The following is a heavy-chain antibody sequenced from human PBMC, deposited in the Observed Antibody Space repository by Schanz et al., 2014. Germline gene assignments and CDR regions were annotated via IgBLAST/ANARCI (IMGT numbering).Heavy chain of an antibody. CDR3: ARIGGSVFDY. D-gene: IGHD3-10*01. V-gene: IGHV3-23*04. Sequence: EVQLVESGGGLVQPGGSLRLSCAASGFTFTNYAMSWVRQAPGKGLEWVSLISDSGDTAYYADSVKGRFTISRDNSKNSLYLQMNSLRAEDTAVYYCARIGGSVFDYWGQGTLVTVSS. CDR1: GFTFTNYA. J-gene: IGHJ4*02. CDR2: ISDSGDTA.